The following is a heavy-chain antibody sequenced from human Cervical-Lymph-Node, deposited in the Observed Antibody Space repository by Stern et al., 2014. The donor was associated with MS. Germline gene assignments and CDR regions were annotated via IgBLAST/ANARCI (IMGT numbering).Heavy chain of an antibody. D-gene: IGHD3-22*01. CDR1: GFTFSNYG. Sequence: VQLVESGGGVVQPGRSLRLSCAASGFTFSNYGMHWVRQAPGKGLEWVAVMYHDGSNKYYADSVKGRFTISRDNSENTLYLQMNSLRAEDTAVYYCARGAPHFDSSGYYNYWGQGTLVTVSS. CDR3: ARGAPHFDSSGYYNY. V-gene: IGHV3-33*01. J-gene: IGHJ4*02. CDR2: MYHDGSNK.